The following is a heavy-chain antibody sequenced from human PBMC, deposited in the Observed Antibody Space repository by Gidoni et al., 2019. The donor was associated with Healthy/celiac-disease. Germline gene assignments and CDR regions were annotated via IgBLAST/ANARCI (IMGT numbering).Heavy chain of an antibody. V-gene: IGHV4-31*03. CDR3: ARSDRNSQYYFDY. J-gene: IGHJ4*02. D-gene: IGHD3-22*01. Sequence: QVQLQESGPGLVKPSPTLSLTCTVSGGSISSGGYYWRWIRQNPGKGLEWIGYIYYSGSTYYNPSLKSRVTISVDTAKNQFSLKLSSVTAADTAVYYCARSDRNSQYYFDYWGQGTLVTVSS. CDR2: IYYSGST. CDR1: GGSISSGGYY.